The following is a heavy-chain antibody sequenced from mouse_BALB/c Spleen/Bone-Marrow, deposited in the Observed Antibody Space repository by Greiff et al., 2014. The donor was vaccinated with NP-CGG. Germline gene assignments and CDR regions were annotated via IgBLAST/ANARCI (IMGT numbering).Heavy chain of an antibody. V-gene: IGHV14-3*02. CDR1: GFNIKDTY. D-gene: IGHD2-14*01. Sequence: VQLQQSGAELVKPGASVKLSCTASGFNIKDTYMHWVKQRPEQGLEWIGRVDPANGNTKYDPKFQGKATITADTSPNTAYLQLSSLTSEVTAVYYCARYRLGTYFDYWGQGTTLTGSS. CDR2: VDPANGNT. J-gene: IGHJ2*01. CDR3: ARYRLGTYFDY.